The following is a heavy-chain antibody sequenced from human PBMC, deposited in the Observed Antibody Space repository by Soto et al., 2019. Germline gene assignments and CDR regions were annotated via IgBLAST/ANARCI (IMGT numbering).Heavy chain of an antibody. J-gene: IGHJ4*02. D-gene: IGHD1-7*01. CDR1: GGSFTSNNW. V-gene: IGHV4-4*02. CDR2: IYRTGST. CDR3: ASRDPGTSVDY. Sequence: QVQLQESGPGLVKPSGTLSLTCAVTGGSFTSNNWWTWVRQPPGQGLEWIGEIYRTGSTNYKPSRKSRVTISLDKSENQFALKVTSLTAADTAVYYCASRDPGTSVDYWGQGTLVTVSS.